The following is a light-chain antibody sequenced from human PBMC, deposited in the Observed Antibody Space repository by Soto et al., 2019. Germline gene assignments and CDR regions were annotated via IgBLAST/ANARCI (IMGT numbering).Light chain of an antibody. CDR2: EVT. CDR1: SSDVGYYDY. CDR3: SSYTSSSTHVV. J-gene: IGLJ2*01. Sequence: QSVLTQPPSASGFPGQSVTISCTGTSSDVGYYDYVSWYQQHPGKAPKLVIYEVTKRPSGVPDRVSASKSGNTASLTVSGLRAEDEADYYCSSYTSSSTHVVFGGGTKVTVL. V-gene: IGLV2-8*01.